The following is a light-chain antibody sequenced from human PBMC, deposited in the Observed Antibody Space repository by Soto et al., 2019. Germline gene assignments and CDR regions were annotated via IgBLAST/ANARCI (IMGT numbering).Light chain of an antibody. CDR2: GAS. CDR3: QQYCDSPLT. CDR1: QTVTSDY. V-gene: IGKV3-20*01. J-gene: IGKJ4*01. Sequence: EIVLTQSPGTLSLSPGERVTLSCRASQTVTSDYLAWYQQKPGQAPRLLIYGASDRATGIPDRFSASGSGTDFTLTISRLESQDFAIYYCQQYCDSPLTFGGGTRVDIK.